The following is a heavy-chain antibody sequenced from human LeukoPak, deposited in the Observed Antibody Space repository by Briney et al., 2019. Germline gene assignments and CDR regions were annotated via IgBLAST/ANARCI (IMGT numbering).Heavy chain of an antibody. CDR1: GFTFNSYW. CDR3: ATLPGSGYWGSDAFDI. CDR2: IKQDGSEK. J-gene: IGHJ3*02. V-gene: IGHV3-7*01. D-gene: IGHD3-22*01. Sequence: PGGSLRLSCAASGFTFNSYWMSWVRQAPGKGLEWVANIKQDGSEKYYVDSVKGRFTISRDNAKNSLYLQMNSLRAEDTAVYYCATLPGSGYWGSDAFDIWGQGTMVTVSS.